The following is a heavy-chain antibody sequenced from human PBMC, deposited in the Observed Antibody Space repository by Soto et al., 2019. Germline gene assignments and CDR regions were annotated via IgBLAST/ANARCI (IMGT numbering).Heavy chain of an antibody. J-gene: IGHJ1*01. Sequence: EVQLVESGGGLVQPGGSLILSCAVSGFTFRNYWMSWVRQAPGKGLEWVANIKQDGSEKYYVDSVKGRFTISRDNAKNSLYLQMNSLGAEDTAVYFCASCLWTFQHWGQGTLVTVSS. CDR2: IKQDGSEK. CDR3: ASCLWTFQH. CDR1: GFTFRNYW. V-gene: IGHV3-7*01. D-gene: IGHD3-10*01.